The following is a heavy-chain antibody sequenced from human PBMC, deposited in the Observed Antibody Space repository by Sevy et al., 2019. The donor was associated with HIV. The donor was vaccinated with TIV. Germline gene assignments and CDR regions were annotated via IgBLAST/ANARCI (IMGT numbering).Heavy chain of an antibody. CDR3: ARFPYGDYVDYFDY. V-gene: IGHV4-39*01. Sequence: ETLSLTCTFPCDFLSNRGYHWGWVRQPPGKGLGWIGNIHYSGSTHYNPSLKNRVTVSIDTSMNQFSLKLSSVTAADTAVYFCARFPYGDYVDYFDYWGQGTLVTVSS. D-gene: IGHD4-17*01. CDR1: CDFLSNRGYH. J-gene: IGHJ4*02. CDR2: IHYSGST.